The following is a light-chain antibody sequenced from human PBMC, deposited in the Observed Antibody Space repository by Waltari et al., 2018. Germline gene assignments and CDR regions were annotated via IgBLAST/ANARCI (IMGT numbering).Light chain of an antibody. J-gene: IGKJ1*01. Sequence: EIVLTQSPGILSLSPGERATFSCRASQSVSRALAWYKQKPGKAPRLLIYGASSRAAGSPDRVSGGGSGTDFSLTISRLEPEDFAVYYCQHYVRLPATFGQGTKVEIK. CDR1: QSVSRA. CDR2: GAS. V-gene: IGKV3-20*01. CDR3: QHYVRLPAT.